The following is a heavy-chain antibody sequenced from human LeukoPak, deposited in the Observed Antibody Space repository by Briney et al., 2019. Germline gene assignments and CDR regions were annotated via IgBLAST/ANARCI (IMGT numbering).Heavy chain of an antibody. CDR3: ARDQYYYGSGSYSTMGAFDI. D-gene: IGHD3-10*01. CDR2: IYTSGST. V-gene: IGHV4-4*07. CDR1: GGSISSYY. J-gene: IGHJ3*02. Sequence: PSETLSLTCTVSGGSISSYYWSWIRQPAGKGLERIGRIYTSGSTNYNPSLKSRVTMSVDTSKNQFSLKLSSVTAADTAVYYCARDQYYYGSGSYSTMGAFDIWGQGTMVTVSS.